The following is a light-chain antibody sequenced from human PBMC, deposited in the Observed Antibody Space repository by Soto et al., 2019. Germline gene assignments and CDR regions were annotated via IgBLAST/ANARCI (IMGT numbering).Light chain of an antibody. Sequence: EFVLTQSPGTLSLSPGERATLSCRASQSVSSSYLAWYQQKPGQAPRLLIYGASSRATGIPDRFSGSGSGTAFALTIRRLEPEDFAVYYCQQYVFSRWTFGQGTKVEIK. CDR1: QSVSSSY. CDR2: GAS. CDR3: QQYVFSRWT. V-gene: IGKV3-20*01. J-gene: IGKJ1*01.